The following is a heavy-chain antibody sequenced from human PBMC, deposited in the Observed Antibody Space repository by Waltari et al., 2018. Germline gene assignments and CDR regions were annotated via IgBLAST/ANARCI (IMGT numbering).Heavy chain of an antibody. CDR2: INHSGST. CDR3: ARVSVITFGGVIVDYYYYYMDV. CDR1: GGSFSGYY. J-gene: IGHJ6*03. V-gene: IGHV4-34*01. Sequence: QVQLQQWGAGLLKPSETLSLTCAVYGGSFSGYYWSWIRQPPGKGLEWIGEINHSGSTNYNPSLKSRVTISVDTSKNQFSLKLSSVTAADTAVYYCARVSVITFGGVIVDYYYYYMDVWGKGTTVTVSS. D-gene: IGHD3-16*02.